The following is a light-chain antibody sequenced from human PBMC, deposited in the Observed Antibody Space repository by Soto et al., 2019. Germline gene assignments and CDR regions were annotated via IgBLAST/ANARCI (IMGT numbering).Light chain of an antibody. J-gene: IGKJ1*01. V-gene: IGKV3-20*01. CDR2: GAR. Sequence: VLTQSPGTLSLSPGERATLSCRASQSVTIGYLAWFQQKPGQAPRLLIYGARTRATGIPDRFSGSGSGTEFILTISGLEPEDSGIYHCHQHGGSPETFGQGTKVDIK. CDR3: HQHGGSPET. CDR1: QSVTIGY.